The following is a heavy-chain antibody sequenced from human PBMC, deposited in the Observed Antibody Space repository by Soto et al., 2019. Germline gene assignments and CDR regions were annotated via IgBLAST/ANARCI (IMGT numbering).Heavy chain of an antibody. J-gene: IGHJ6*03. CDR2: INHSGST. CDR3: ASRGYCSGGSCYPVGYYYYYMDV. V-gene: IGHV4-34*01. D-gene: IGHD2-15*01. CDR1: GGSFSGYY. Sequence: SETLSLTCAVYGGSFSGYYWSWIRQPPGKGLEWIGEINHSGSTNYNPSLKSRVTISVDTSKNQFSLKLSSVTAADTAVYYCASRGYCSGGSCYPVGYYYYYMDVWGKGTTVTVSS.